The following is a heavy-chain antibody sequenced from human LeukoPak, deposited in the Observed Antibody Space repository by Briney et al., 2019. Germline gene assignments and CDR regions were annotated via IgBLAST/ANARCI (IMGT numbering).Heavy chain of an antibody. Sequence: EASVKVSCKASGYTFTNYGINWVRQAPGQGLEWMGWINGYNGNTNYSQKFQGRVTMTTDTSTTTAYMELRSLRSDDTAVYYCTRVPEVPDYWGQGTLVTVSS. CDR1: GYTFTNYG. CDR2: INGYNGNT. CDR3: TRVPEVPDY. D-gene: IGHD4/OR15-4a*01. V-gene: IGHV1-18*01. J-gene: IGHJ4*02.